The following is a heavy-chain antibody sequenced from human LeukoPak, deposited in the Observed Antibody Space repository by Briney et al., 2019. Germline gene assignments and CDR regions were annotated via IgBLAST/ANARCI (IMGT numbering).Heavy chain of an antibody. D-gene: IGHD3-22*01. CDR1: GFTVSSNY. CDR2: IYSGGST. V-gene: IGHV3-53*01. Sequence: GGSLRLSCAASGFTVSSNYMSWVHQAPGKGLEWVSVIYSGGSTYYADSVKGRFTISRDNSKNTLYLQMNSLRAEDTAVYYCARDPGLDSRGYYALGWGQGTLVTVSS. J-gene: IGHJ4*02. CDR3: ARDPGLDSRGYYALG.